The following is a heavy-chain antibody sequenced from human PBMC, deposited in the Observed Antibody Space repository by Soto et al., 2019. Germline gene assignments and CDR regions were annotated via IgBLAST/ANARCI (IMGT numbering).Heavy chain of an antibody. D-gene: IGHD2-15*01. CDR2: IYYSGST. V-gene: IGHV4-31*03. J-gene: IGHJ4*02. CDR1: GGSISSGGYY. Sequence: QVQLQESGPGLVKPSQTLSLTCTVSGGSISSGGYYWSWIRQHPGKGLEWIGYIYYSGSTYYNPSRXGXVXIXLDTSKNQFSLKLSSVTAADTAVYYCARRYGGNFDYWGQGTLVTVSS. CDR3: ARRYGGNFDY.